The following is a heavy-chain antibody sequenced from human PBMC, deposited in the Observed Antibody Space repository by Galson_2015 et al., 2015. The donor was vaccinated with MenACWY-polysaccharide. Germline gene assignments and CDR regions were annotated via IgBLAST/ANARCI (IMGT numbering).Heavy chain of an antibody. Sequence: SETLSLTCAVSDSSIRSGYFWGWIRQPPGKGLEWIASIFHSGTTYYNPSLKSRVTISVDTSKNQFSLKLSSVTAADTAVYYCPRVEKYSGSFYILYWGQGTLVTVSS. CDR1: DSSIRSGYF. CDR2: IFHSGTT. D-gene: IGHD1-26*01. V-gene: IGHV4-38-2*01. CDR3: PRVEKYSGSFYILY. J-gene: IGHJ4*02.